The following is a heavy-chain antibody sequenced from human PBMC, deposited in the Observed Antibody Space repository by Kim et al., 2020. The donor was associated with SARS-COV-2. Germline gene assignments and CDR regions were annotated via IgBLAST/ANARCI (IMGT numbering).Heavy chain of an antibody. CDR2: ISAYNGNT. CDR3: ARARVSWELLSPLDY. Sequence: ASVKVSCKASGYTFTSYGISWVRQAPGQGLEWMGWISAYNGNTNYAQKLQGRVTMTTDTSTSTAYMELRSLRSDDTAVYYCARARVSWELLSPLDYWGQGTLVTVSS. J-gene: IGHJ4*02. CDR1: GYTFTSYG. D-gene: IGHD1-26*01. V-gene: IGHV1-18*04.